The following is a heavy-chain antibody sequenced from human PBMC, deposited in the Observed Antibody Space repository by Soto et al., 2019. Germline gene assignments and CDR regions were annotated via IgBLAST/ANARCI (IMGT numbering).Heavy chain of an antibody. CDR2: IIPSFCTA. CDR3: ARDLDPSYYDSSGYPPR. J-gene: IGHJ4*02. D-gene: IGHD3-22*01. Sequence: QVQLVQSGAEVKKPGSSVKVSCKASGGTFSSYAISWVRQAPGQGLDWMGGIIPSFCTANYAQKFQGRVTITADESTSTAYMELSSLRSEDTAVYYCARDLDPSYYDSSGYPPRWGQGTLVTVSS. CDR1: GGTFSSYA. V-gene: IGHV1-69*12.